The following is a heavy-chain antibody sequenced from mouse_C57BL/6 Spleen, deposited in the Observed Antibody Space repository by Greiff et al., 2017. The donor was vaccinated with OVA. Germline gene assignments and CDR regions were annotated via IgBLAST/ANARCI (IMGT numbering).Heavy chain of an antibody. D-gene: IGHD4-1*01. CDR1: GYTFTSYW. Sequence: QVQLQQPGAELVMPGASVKLSCKASGYTFTSYWMHWVKQRPGQGLEWIGEIDPSDSYTNYNQKFKGKSTLTVDKSSSTAYMQLSSLTSEDSAVYYCARRVTGAYYFDYWGQGTTLTVSS. V-gene: IGHV1-69*01. CDR3: ARRVTGAYYFDY. CDR2: IDPSDSYT. J-gene: IGHJ2*01.